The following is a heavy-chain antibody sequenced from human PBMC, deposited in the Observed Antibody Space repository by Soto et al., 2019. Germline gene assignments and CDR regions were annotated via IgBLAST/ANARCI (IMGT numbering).Heavy chain of an antibody. CDR1: GFSLSNARMG. V-gene: IGHV2-26*01. CDR3: VRAAYYYDTTAGEVFDT. Sequence: QVTLKESGPVLVKPTETLTLTCTVSGFSLSNARMGVSWIRQPPGKALEWLAHIVSNEEKSYSTSLKSRLTISNDTSKSQVVLTMTNMDPVQTATYYFVRAAYYYDTTAGEVFDTWGQGTMVTGSS. J-gene: IGHJ3*02. CDR2: IVSNEEK. D-gene: IGHD3-22*01.